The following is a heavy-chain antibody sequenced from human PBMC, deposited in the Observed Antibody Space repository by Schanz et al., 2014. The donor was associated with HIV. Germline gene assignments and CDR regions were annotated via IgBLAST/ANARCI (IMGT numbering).Heavy chain of an antibody. Sequence: EVQMLKSGGGSVQPGGSLRLSCAASGFTFSNFAMSWVRQAPGKGLEWVSSISGSGVSTFYAGSVKGRFAISRDKSKNTLYLQMNSLRVEDTAVYYCAKMARSVAANTNFDYWGQGTLVTVSS. D-gene: IGHD6-19*01. CDR2: ISGSGVST. CDR1: GFTFSNFA. V-gene: IGHV3-23*01. CDR3: AKMARSVAANTNFDY. J-gene: IGHJ4*02.